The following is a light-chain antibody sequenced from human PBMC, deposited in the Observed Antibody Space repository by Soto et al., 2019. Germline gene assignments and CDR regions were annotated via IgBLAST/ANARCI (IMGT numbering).Light chain of an antibody. J-gene: IGKJ3*01. Sequence: EIVMTQSPATLSVSPGERATLSCRASQSVSSNLAWYQQKPGQAPRLLIYGASTRATGIPATFSGSLSGTELPLTISRLQSEDCAVYYCQQYNKWPPWTFGPGTKVDIK. CDR2: GAS. CDR3: QQYNKWPPWT. V-gene: IGKV3-15*01. CDR1: QSVSSN.